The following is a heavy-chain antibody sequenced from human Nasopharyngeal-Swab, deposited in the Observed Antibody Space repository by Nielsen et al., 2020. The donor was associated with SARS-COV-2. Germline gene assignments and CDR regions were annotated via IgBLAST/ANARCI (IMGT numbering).Heavy chain of an antibody. D-gene: IGHD4-23*01. CDR2: IHYDGSA. Sequence: SETLSLTCTVSGGSVSSGENYWSWIRQPPGKGLEWLGYIHYDGSANYNPSLKSRVSMSVDTSRNQFSLKVTSVTAADTAVFYCARDYGGNSGFDYWGQGILVTVSS. CDR1: GGSVSSGENY. J-gene: IGHJ4*02. CDR3: ARDYGGNSGFDY. V-gene: IGHV4-61*08.